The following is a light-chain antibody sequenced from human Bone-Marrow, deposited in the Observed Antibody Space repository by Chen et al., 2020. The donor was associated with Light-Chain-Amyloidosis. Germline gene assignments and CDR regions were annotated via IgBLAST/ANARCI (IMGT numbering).Light chain of an antibody. J-gene: IGLJ3*02. Sequence: SYVLTPPSSVSLAPGQTATIACGGNNIGSTSVHWYQQTPGQAPLMVVYDDSDRPSGIPERLSGSNDRTTATLTISRVEAGDEAEYYCQVWDRSSDRPVFGGGTKLTVL. CDR3: QVWDRSSDRPV. CDR2: DDS. CDR1: NIGSTS. V-gene: IGLV3-21*02.